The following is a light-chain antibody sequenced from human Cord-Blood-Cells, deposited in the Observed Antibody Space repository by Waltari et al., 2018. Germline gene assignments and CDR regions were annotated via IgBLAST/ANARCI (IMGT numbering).Light chain of an antibody. CDR1: QSISSY. V-gene: IGKV1-39*01. CDR2: AAS. J-gene: IGKJ4*01. Sequence: DIQMTQSPSSLYASVGDRVTLTCRASQSISSYLNWYQQKPGKAPKLLIYAASSLQSGVTSRFSGSGSGTDFTLTISSLQPEDFATYYCQQSYSTPLTFGGGTKVEIK. CDR3: QQSYSTPLT.